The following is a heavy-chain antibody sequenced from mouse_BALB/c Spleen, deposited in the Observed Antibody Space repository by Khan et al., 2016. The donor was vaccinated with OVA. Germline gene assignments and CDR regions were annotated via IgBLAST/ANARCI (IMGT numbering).Heavy chain of an antibody. J-gene: IGHJ4*01. CDR2: ISSGGSYT. CDR3: ARLYAMDY. Sequence: VELVESGGDLVKPGGSLKLSCAASGFTFSSYGMYWVRQTPDKGLEWVATISSGGSYTYYPDSVKGRFTISRDTANNTLYLQMSSLKSEDTAMYRCARLYAMDYWGEGTSVTVSS. V-gene: IGHV5-6*01. CDR1: GFTFSSYG.